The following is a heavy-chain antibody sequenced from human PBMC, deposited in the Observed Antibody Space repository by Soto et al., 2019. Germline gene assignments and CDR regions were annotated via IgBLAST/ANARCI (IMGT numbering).Heavy chain of an antibody. CDR3: ARGGIYYYDSSGYYLEDYFDY. CDR2: INPNSGGT. V-gene: IGHV1-2*04. D-gene: IGHD3-22*01. J-gene: IGHJ4*02. Sequence: ASVKVSCKASGYTFTGYYMHWVRQAPGQGLEWMGWINPNSGGTNYAQKFQGWVTMTRDTSISTAYMELSRLRSDDTAVYYCARGGIYYYDSSGYYLEDYFDYWGQGTLVTVSS. CDR1: GYTFTGYY.